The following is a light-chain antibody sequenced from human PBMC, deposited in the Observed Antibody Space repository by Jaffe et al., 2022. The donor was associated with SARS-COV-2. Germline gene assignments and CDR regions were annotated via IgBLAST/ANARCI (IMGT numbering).Light chain of an antibody. J-gene: IGLJ3*02. V-gene: IGLV1-51*02. CDR3: GTWDGTLTAEV. CDR1: NSNIGNAY. CDR2: END. Sequence: QSVLTQPPSVSAAPGQKVTISCSGSNSNIGNAYVAWYQQLPGTAPKLLIYENDRRPSGIPDRFSGSKSGPSATLGITGLQTGDEAHYYCGTWDGTLTAEVFGGGTKLTVL.